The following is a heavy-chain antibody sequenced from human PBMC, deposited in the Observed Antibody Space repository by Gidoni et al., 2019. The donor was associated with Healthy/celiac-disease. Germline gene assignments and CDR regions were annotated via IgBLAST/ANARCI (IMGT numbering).Heavy chain of an antibody. CDR3: AKVLYSSGLFDY. Sequence: EVQLLESGGGLVQPGGSLRLSCSASRFTFSSYAMSWVRQAPGKGLECVSAISGSGGSTYYADSVKGRFTISRDNSKNTLYLQMNSLRAEDTAVYYCAKVLYSSGLFDYWGQGTLVTVSS. CDR2: ISGSGGST. D-gene: IGHD6-19*01. V-gene: IGHV3-23*01. CDR1: RFTFSSYA. J-gene: IGHJ4*02.